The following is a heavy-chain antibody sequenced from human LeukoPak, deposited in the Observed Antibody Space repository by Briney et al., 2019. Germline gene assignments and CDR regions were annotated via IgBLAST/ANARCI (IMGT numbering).Heavy chain of an antibody. Sequence: GASVKVSCKASGYTFTGYYMHWVRQAPGQGIEWMGWISAYNGNTNYAQKLQGRVTMTTDTSTSTAYMEMRSLRSDDTAVYYCARDLPFYYYDSSGYQNFDYWGQGTLVTVSS. CDR3: ARDLPFYYYDSSGYQNFDY. CDR1: GYTFTGYY. V-gene: IGHV1-18*04. D-gene: IGHD3-22*01. CDR2: ISAYNGNT. J-gene: IGHJ4*02.